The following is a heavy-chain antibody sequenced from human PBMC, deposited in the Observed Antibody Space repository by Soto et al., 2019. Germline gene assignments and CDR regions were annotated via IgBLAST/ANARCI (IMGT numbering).Heavy chain of an antibody. J-gene: IGHJ5*02. V-gene: IGHV1-18*01. CDR3: ARVRITMVRGVPLFDP. CDR2: ISAYNGNT. Sequence: QVQLVQSGAEVKKPGASVKVSCKASGYTFTSYGISWVRQAPGQGLEWMGWISAYNGNTNYAQKLQGRVTMTTDTSTSTAYMELRCLRSDDTAVYYCARVRITMVRGVPLFDPWGQGTLVTVSS. D-gene: IGHD3-10*01. CDR1: GYTFTSYG.